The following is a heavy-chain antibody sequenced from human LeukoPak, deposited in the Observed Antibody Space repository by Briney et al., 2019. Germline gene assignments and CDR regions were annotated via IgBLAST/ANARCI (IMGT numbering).Heavy chain of an antibody. CDR3: AREGDYGAFDI. Sequence: GGSLRLSCAASGFTFSSYWMHWVRHAPGKGRVWVSRINSDGSSTIQADSVKGRFTISRDNAKNTLYLQMNSLRAEDTAVYYCAREGDYGAFDIWGQGTMVTVSS. CDR2: INSDGSST. V-gene: IGHV3-74*01. CDR1: GFTFSSYW. D-gene: IGHD4-17*01. J-gene: IGHJ3*02.